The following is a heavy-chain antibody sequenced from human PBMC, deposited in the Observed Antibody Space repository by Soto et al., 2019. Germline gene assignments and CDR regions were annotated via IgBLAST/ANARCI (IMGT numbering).Heavy chain of an antibody. J-gene: IGHJ6*02. CDR3: ARGYITMVRGYKYGMAV. Sequence: SETLSLTCTVAGGYIGGGDDYWSWIRQPPGKGLEWIGYIYYSGSTYYNPSLKSRVTISVDTSKNQFSLKLSSVTAADTAVYYCARGYITMVRGYKYGMAVWGQGTTVPVSS. V-gene: IGHV4-30-4*01. CDR2: IYYSGST. CDR1: GGYIGGGDDY. D-gene: IGHD3-10*01.